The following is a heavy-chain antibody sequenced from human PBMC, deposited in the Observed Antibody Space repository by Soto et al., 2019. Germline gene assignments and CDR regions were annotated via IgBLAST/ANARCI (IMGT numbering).Heavy chain of an antibody. Sequence: PSETLSLTCTVSGGSISSYYWSWIRQPPGKGLEWIGYIYYSGSTNYNPSLKSRVTISVDTSKNQFSLKLSSVTAADTAVYYCARSLEYGSGWIDYWGQGTLVTVSS. D-gene: IGHD3-10*01. CDR3: ARSLEYGSGWIDY. V-gene: IGHV4-59*01. J-gene: IGHJ4*02. CDR1: GGSISSYY. CDR2: IYYSGST.